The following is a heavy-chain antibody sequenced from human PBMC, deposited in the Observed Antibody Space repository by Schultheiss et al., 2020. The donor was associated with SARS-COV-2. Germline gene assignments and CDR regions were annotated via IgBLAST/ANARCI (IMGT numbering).Heavy chain of an antibody. D-gene: IGHD1-26*01. CDR3: ARGDHFNSGRYDY. V-gene: IGHV4-39*07. CDR1: GGSISSSSYY. J-gene: IGHJ4*02. CDR2: IYYSGGT. Sequence: SETLSLTCTVSGGSISSSSYYWGWIRQPPGKGLEWIGSIYYSGGTNYNPSLKSRVTISVDTSKNQFSLKLSSVTAADTAVYYCARGDHFNSGRYDYWGQGSLVTVSS.